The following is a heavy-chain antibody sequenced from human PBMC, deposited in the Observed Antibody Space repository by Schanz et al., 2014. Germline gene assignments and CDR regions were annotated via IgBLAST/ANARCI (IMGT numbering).Heavy chain of an antibody. D-gene: IGHD6-19*01. Sequence: QVQLVESGGGVVQPGRSLRLSCAASGFNFSSYGMHWVRQAPGKGLEWVAIIWYDGSNKYYADSVKGRFTISRDNSKNTLFLQMNSLRAEDTAVYYCAKAGSGWSTAGYYYWGQGTLVAVSS. CDR1: GFNFSSYG. J-gene: IGHJ4*02. V-gene: IGHV3-33*06. CDR3: AKAGSGWSTAGYYY. CDR2: IWYDGSNK.